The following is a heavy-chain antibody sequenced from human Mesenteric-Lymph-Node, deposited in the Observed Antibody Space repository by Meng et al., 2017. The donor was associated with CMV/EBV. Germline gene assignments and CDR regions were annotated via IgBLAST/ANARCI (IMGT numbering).Heavy chain of an antibody. Sequence: CTVSGGSMTSGDWWTWVRQPPGKGLEWIGEVSHGGSANYNPSLKSRLTISLDKSKNQFSLKLSSVTAADTAVYYCAKWRVAVAVVDYWGQGTLVTVSS. CDR1: GGSMTSGDW. CDR2: VSHGGSA. CDR3: AKWRVAVAVVDY. V-gene: IGHV4-4*02. D-gene: IGHD6-13*01. J-gene: IGHJ4*02.